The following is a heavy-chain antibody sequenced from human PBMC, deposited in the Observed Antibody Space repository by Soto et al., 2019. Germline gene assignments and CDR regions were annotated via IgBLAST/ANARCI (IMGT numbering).Heavy chain of an antibody. D-gene: IGHD4-17*01. CDR3: ARSMTTVVTLDY. Sequence: QLQLQESGPGLVKPSETLSLTCTVSGGSISSSSYYWGWIRQPPGKGLEWIGSIYYSGSTYYNPSLTRRVPISVDTSKNPFSRKLSSVTAADTAVYSCARSMTTVVTLDYWGQGTLVTVSS. J-gene: IGHJ4*02. V-gene: IGHV4-39*01. CDR1: GGSISSSSYY. CDR2: IYYSGST.